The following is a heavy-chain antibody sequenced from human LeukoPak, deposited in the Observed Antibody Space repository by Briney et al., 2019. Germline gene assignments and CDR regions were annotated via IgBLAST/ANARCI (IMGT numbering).Heavy chain of an antibody. J-gene: IGHJ6*03. CDR3: ARAYSRNYYYYMDV. V-gene: IGHV4-61*08. CDR1: GDSISSSDYY. CDR2: IYYSGCT. Sequence: SETLSLTCTVSGDSISSSDYYWAWIRQPPGKGLEWIGYIYYSGCTNYNPSLKSRVTISVDTSKNQFSLKLSSVTAADTAVYYCARAYSRNYYYYMDVWGKGTTVTISS. D-gene: IGHD2-21*01.